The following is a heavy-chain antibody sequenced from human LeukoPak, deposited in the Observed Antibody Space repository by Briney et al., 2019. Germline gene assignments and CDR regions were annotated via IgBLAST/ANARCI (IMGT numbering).Heavy chain of an antibody. V-gene: IGHV4-4*02. D-gene: IGHD3-22*01. CDR1: GGSISSSNW. J-gene: IGHJ5*02. CDR3: ARYRKAPYYYDSSGENWFEP. Sequence: SETLSLTCAVSGGSISSSNWWSWVRQPPGKGLEWIGEIYHSGSTNYNPSLKSRVTISVDRSKNQFSLKLSSVTAADTAVYYCARYRKAPYYYDSSGENWFEPWGQGTLVAVSS. CDR2: IYHSGST.